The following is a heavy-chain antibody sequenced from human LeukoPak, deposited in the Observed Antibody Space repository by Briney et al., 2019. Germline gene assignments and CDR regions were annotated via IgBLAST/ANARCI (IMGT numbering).Heavy chain of an antibody. CDR2: IYYSGST. J-gene: IGHJ4*02. CDR3: ARDPGPGRYSGSLNFDY. CDR1: GGSVSSGSYY. D-gene: IGHD1-26*01. Sequence: PSETLSLTCTVSGGSVSSGSYYWSWIRQPPGKGLEWIGYIYYSGSTNYNPSLKSRVTISVDTSRNQFSLQLNSVTPEDTAVYYCARDPGPGRYSGSLNFDYWGQGTLVTVSS. V-gene: IGHV4-61*01.